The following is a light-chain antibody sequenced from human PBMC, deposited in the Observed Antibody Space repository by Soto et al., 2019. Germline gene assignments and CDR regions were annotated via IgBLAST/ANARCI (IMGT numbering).Light chain of an antibody. CDR3: QQYGSSSCT. V-gene: IGKV3-20*01. CDR1: QSVSSTY. Sequence: EIVLTQSPGTLSLSPGERATLSCRASQSVSSTYLAWYQQKPGQAPRLLIYGKSSRATAIPDRFSGSGSGTDFTLTISRLEPEDFAVYYCQQYGSSSCTFGQGTKVEIK. CDR2: GKS. J-gene: IGKJ1*01.